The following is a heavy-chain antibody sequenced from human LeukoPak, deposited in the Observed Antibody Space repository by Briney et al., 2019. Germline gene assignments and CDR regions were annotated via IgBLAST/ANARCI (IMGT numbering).Heavy chain of an antibody. CDR1: GFTFSSYG. CDR3: AKVSLGYYYGSGSH. CDR2: ISGSGGST. V-gene: IGHV3-23*01. Sequence: PGGSLRLSCAASGFTFSSYGMSWVRQAPGKGLEWVSAISGSGGSTYYADSVKGRFTISRDNSKNTLYLQMNSLRAEDTAVYYCAKVSLGYYYGSGSHWGQGTLVTVSS. D-gene: IGHD3-10*01. J-gene: IGHJ4*02.